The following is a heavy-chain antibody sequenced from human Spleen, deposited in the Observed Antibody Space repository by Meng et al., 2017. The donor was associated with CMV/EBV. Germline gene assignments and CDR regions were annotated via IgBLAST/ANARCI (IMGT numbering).Heavy chain of an antibody. Sequence: GSLRLSCTVSGGSISNHYWNWIRKPPGKGLEWIGYISYTGSTKYNPSLKSRVTISVDTSKNQFSLRLSSLTAADPAVYYCAARPLVGYWGQGTLVTVSS. D-gene: IGHD2-8*02. CDR2: ISYTGST. V-gene: IGHV4-59*11. CDR3: AARPLVGY. CDR1: GGSISNHY. J-gene: IGHJ4*02.